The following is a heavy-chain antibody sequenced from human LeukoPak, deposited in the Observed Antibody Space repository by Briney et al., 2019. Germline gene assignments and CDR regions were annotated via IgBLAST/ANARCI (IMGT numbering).Heavy chain of an antibody. CDR2: VYYSGAT. J-gene: IGHJ4*02. CDR3: ARRGLHYDFLTAYYSNLPFDS. D-gene: IGHD3-9*01. CDR1: GDSINNSSHY. Sequence: KPSETLSLTCTVSGDSINNSSHYWAWLRQPPGEGLEWIGTVYYSGATYCNPSLKSRVTISVDTSKNQFSLKLSSVTAADTAVYYCARRGLHYDFLTAYYSNLPFDSWGQGTLVTVSS. V-gene: IGHV4-39*01.